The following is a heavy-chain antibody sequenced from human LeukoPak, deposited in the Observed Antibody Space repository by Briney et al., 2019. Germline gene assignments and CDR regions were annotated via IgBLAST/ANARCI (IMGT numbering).Heavy chain of an antibody. D-gene: IGHD2-2*01. Sequence: ASVNVSFKASGYTFSSYGINWVRQAPGQGLEWMGWISVINNGNTRYAQNFQGRLTMTTDTSTTTAYMELRSLRSEDTAVYYCASGAYCSSTSCEGYYGMDVWGQGTTVTVSS. CDR2: ISVINNGNT. CDR1: GYTFSSYG. V-gene: IGHV1-18*01. J-gene: IGHJ6*02. CDR3: ASGAYCSSTSCEGYYGMDV.